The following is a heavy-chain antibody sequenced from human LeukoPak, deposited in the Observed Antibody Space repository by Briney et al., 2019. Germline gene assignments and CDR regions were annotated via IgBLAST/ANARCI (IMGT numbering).Heavy chain of an antibody. CDR2: VKSKAEGGTR. Sequence: MSGGSLRLSCAASGFTVTNAWMSWVRQAPGKGLEWVGRVKSKAEGGTRDYAAPVKGRFTILRDESENTLYLQMNGLKTEDTAVYYCTRGVQYSSTWRFISWFDPWGQGTLVTVSS. V-gene: IGHV3-15*01. CDR3: TRGVQYSSTWRFISWFDP. J-gene: IGHJ5*02. D-gene: IGHD6-13*01. CDR1: GFTVTNAW.